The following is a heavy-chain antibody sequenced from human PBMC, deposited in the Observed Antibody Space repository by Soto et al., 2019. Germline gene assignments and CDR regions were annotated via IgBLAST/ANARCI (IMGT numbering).Heavy chain of an antibody. CDR3: AREDYSVSFDY. CDR1: GYTFTNYG. CDR2: ISTYNGDT. V-gene: IGHV1-18*04. J-gene: IGHJ4*02. D-gene: IGHD6-13*01. Sequence: QAQLVQSGAEVKKPGASVKVSCKTSGYTFTNYGLTWVRQAPGQGLEWMGWISTYNGDTNYAQRLQGRVTMTTDTSTSTAFMELRGLRSDDTAVYYCAREDYSVSFDYWGQGTLVTVSS.